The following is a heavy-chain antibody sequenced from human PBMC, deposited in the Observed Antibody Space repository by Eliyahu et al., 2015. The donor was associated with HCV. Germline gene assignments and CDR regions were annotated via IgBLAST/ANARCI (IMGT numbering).Heavy chain of an antibody. CDR3: ARGVLVPAAARDAFDI. CDR1: GFSFTSSW. V-gene: IGHV3-74*01. CDR2: INPDGSYS. D-gene: IGHD2-2*01. J-gene: IGHJ3*02. Sequence: EVQLVESGGGLVQPGGSLRLSCVASGFSFTSSWMHWVRRAPGKGLVWVSRINPDGSYSSHADSVRGRFTISRDSAKNTVYLEMNSLRAEDTAVYYCARGVLVPAAARDAFDIWGQGTMVSVSS.